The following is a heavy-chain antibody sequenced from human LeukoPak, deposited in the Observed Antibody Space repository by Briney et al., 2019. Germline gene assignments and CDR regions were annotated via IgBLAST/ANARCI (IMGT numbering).Heavy chain of an antibody. D-gene: IGHD3-22*01. J-gene: IGHJ4*02. CDR1: GFTFSDHY. Sequence: GGSLRLSCAASGFTFSDHYMGWIRQAPGKGLECVSYITHTGTTVYYADSVKGRFTISRDNAKNSLFLHMNSLRAADTALYYCARDGATSGYYTFFDYWGQGTLVTVSS. CDR2: ITHTGTTV. V-gene: IGHV3-11*01. CDR3: ARDGATSGYYTFFDY.